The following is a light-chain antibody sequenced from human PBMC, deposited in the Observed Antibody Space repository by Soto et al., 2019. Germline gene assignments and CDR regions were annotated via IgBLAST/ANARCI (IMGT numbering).Light chain of an antibody. CDR2: KAS. J-gene: IGKJ1*01. CDR1: QTISSW. Sequence: DIQMTPSPSTLSASVGDRVTITCRASQTISSWLAWYQQKPGKAPKLLIYKASTLKSGVTSRFSGSGSGTEFTLTIRSLQPDDFATYYCKHYNSYSEAFGQGTKVDIK. CDR3: KHYNSYSEA. V-gene: IGKV1-5*03.